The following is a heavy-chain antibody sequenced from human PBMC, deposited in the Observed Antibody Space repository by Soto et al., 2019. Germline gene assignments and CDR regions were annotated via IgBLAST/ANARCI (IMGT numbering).Heavy chain of an antibody. CDR1: GYSFTSYW. J-gene: IGHJ4*02. CDR3: ARHEGIAAAGIDY. CDR2: IDPSDSYT. V-gene: IGHV5-10-1*01. D-gene: IGHD6-13*01. Sequence: EVQLVPSGAEVKKPGESLRISCKGSGYSFTSYWISWVRQMPGKGLEWMGRIDPSDSYTNYSPSFQGHVTISAAKSISTAYRQWSSLKASDTAMYYCARHEGIAAAGIDYWGQGTLVTVAS.